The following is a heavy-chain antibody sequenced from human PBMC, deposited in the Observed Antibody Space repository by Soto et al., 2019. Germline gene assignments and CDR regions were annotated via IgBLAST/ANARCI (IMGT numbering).Heavy chain of an antibody. J-gene: IGHJ6*02. CDR1: GGSISSSNW. CDR3: ARSSARDYYVGHYYGMDV. Sequence: PSETLSLTCAVSGGSISSSNWWSWVRQPPGKGLEWIGEIYHSGSTNYNPSLESRVTISVDTSKNQFSLKLSSVTAADTAVYYCARSSARDYYVGHYYGMDVWGQGTTVTVSS. V-gene: IGHV4-4*02. D-gene: IGHD3-10*02. CDR2: IYHSGST.